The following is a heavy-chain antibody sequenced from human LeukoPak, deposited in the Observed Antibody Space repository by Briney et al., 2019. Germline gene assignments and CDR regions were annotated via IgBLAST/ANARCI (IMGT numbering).Heavy chain of an antibody. V-gene: IGHV3-15*01. D-gene: IGHD5-18*01. CDR3: TTGRGYYYGVDY. Sequence: PGGSLRLSCAASGFTFSDAWMTWVRQVPGKGLEWVGAIKSKTDGGTTDYAAPVKGRFIISRDGSENMVYLQMNSLKTEDTALYYCTTGRGYYYGVDYWGQGTLVTVSS. CDR1: GFTFSDAW. J-gene: IGHJ4*02. CDR2: IKSKTDGGTT.